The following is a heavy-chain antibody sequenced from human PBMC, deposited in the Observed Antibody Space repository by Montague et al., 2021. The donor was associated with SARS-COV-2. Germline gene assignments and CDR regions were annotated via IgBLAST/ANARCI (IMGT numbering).Heavy chain of an antibody. Sequence: SLRLSCAASGFTFSSYWMHWVRQAPGKGLVWVSRINSDGSSTSYXDSXKGRFTISRDNAKNTLYLQMNSLRAEDTAVYYCARVEGARYSSGWYYYYYGMDVWGQGTTVTVSS. V-gene: IGHV3-74*01. CDR1: GFTFSSYW. J-gene: IGHJ6*02. CDR2: INSDGSST. CDR3: ARVEGARYSSGWYYYYYGMDV. D-gene: IGHD6-19*01.